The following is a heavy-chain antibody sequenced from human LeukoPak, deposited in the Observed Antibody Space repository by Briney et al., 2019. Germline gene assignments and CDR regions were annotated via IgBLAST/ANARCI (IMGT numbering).Heavy chain of an antibody. D-gene: IGHD2-15*01. J-gene: IGHJ6*03. Sequence: GGSLRLSCAASGFTFSSYAMHWVRQAPGKGLEWVAVISYDGSNKYYADSVKGRFTMSRDNAKNSLYLLLNSLRAEDTAVYYCAREVVVAATRYMDVWGKGTTVTISS. CDR3: AREVVVAATRYMDV. CDR1: GFTFSSYA. V-gene: IGHV3-30*04. CDR2: ISYDGSNK.